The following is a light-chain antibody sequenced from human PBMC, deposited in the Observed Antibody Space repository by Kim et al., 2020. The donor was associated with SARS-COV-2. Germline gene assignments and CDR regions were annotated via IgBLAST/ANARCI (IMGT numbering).Light chain of an antibody. CDR3: SSYISGTTYWV. CDR1: NTDIRGYNY. Sequence: QSALTQPASVSGSPGQSITISCTGPNTDIRGYNYVSWYQKHPGRAPKLLISDVTQRPSGISSRFSGSKSANTASLTISGLQAEDEADYYCSSYISGTTYWVFGGGTQLTVL. CDR2: DVT. J-gene: IGLJ3*02. V-gene: IGLV2-14*03.